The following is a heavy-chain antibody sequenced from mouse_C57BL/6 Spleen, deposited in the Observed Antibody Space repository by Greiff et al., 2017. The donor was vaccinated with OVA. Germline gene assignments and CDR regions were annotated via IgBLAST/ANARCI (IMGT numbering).Heavy chain of an antibody. CDR1: GFTFTDYY. V-gene: IGHV7-3*01. D-gene: IGHD1-1*01. CDR3: AREGGYYGSEDYYAMDY. Sequence: EVKVVESGGGLVQPGGSLSLSCAASGFTFTDYYMSWVRQPPGKALEWLGFIRNKANGYTTEYSASVKGRFTISRDNSQSILYLQMNALRAEDSATYYCAREGGYYGSEDYYAMDYWGQGTSVTVSS. CDR2: IRNKANGYTT. J-gene: IGHJ4*01.